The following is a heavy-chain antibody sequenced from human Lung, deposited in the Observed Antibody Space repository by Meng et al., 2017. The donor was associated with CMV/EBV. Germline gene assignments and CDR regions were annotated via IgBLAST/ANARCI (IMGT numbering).Heavy chain of an antibody. V-gene: IGHV3-20*04. J-gene: IGHJ6*02. CDR1: GFTFGDLG. CDR3: VRGQTYVDYYFNGMDV. D-gene: IGHD3-10*02. CDR2: INGTGGTI. Sequence: GESLKISCAASGFTFGDLGMGWVRQAPGKGLEWVPGINGTGGTIGYADSVKGRFTISRDNGKNFLYLQMNSLRAEDTALYFCVRGQTYVDYYFNGMDVWGQGXTVTVSS.